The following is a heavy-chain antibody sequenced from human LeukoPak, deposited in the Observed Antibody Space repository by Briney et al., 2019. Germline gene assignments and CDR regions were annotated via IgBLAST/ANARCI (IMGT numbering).Heavy chain of an antibody. D-gene: IGHD2-2*01. V-gene: IGHV4-39*01. J-gene: IGHJ5*02. CDR2: IYYSGST. CDR3: ARGPLYCSSTSCYFRGWFDP. CDR1: GGSISSYY. Sequence: SETLSLTCTVSGGSISSYYWGWIRQPPGKGLEWIGSIYYSGSTYYNPSLKSRVTISVDTSKNQFSLKLSSVTAADTAVYYCARGPLYCSSTSCYFRGWFDPWGQGTLVTVSS.